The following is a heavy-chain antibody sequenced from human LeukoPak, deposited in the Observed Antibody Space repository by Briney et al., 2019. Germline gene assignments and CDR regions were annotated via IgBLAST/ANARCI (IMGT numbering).Heavy chain of an antibody. Sequence: GGSLRLSCAASGFTFSSYAMSWVRQAPGKGLEWVSAISGSGGSTYYADSVKGRFTISRDNSKNALYLQMNSLRAEDTAVYYCASGGSSGSGGYFDYWGQGTLVTVSS. CDR1: GFTFSSYA. CDR2: ISGSGGST. V-gene: IGHV3-23*01. CDR3: ASGGSSGSGGYFDY. D-gene: IGHD6-19*01. J-gene: IGHJ4*02.